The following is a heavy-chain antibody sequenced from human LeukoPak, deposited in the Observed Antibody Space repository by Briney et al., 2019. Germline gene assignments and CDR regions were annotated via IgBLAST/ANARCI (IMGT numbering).Heavy chain of an antibody. Sequence: ASVKVSCKVSGYTLTELSMHWVRQAPGKGLEWMGGFDPEDGETIYAQKFQGRVTMTEDTSTDTAYMELSSLRSEDTAVYYCATGRRSSTSCYGRDAFDIWGQGTMVTVSS. CDR1: GYTLTELS. CDR3: ATGRRSSTSCYGRDAFDI. CDR2: FDPEDGET. D-gene: IGHD2-2*01. J-gene: IGHJ3*02. V-gene: IGHV1-24*01.